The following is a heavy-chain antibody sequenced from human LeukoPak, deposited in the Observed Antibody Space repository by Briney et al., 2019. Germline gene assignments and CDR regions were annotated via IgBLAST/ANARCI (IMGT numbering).Heavy chain of an antibody. CDR1: GGSISSGSYY. J-gene: IGHJ3*02. CDR2: IYTSGST. D-gene: IGHD4/OR15-4a*01. CDR3: ARIDYSALSHAFDI. V-gene: IGHV4-61*02. Sequence: SETLSLTCTVPGGSISSGSYYWSWIRQPAGKGLEWIGRIYTSGSTNYNPSLASRVTISRDTSKNQISLNLSSVTAADTAVYYCARIDYSALSHAFDIWGQGTTVTVSS.